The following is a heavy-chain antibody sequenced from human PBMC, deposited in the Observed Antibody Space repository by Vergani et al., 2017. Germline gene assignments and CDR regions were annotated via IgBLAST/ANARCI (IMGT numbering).Heavy chain of an antibody. CDR3: ARYDYGDYYFDY. J-gene: IGHJ4*02. V-gene: IGHV4-31*03. CDR1: GGSISSGGYY. Sequence: QVQLQESGPGLVKPSQTLSLTCTVSGGSISSGGYYWSWIRQHPGKGLEWIGYIYYSGSTYYNPPLKSRVTISVDTSKNQFSLKLSSVTAADTAVYYCARYDYGDYYFDYWGQGTLVTVSS. CDR2: IYYSGST. D-gene: IGHD4-17*01.